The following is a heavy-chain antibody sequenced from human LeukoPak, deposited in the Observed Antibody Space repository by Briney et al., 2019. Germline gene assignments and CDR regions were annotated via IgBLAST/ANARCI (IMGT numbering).Heavy chain of an antibody. J-gene: IGHJ4*02. D-gene: IGHD6-6*01. CDR2: ISSDESST. Sequence: SGGSLRLSCAASGFSFSSYWMHWVRQAPGKGLEWVSRISSDESSTTYADSVRGRFTISRDNAKNTLYLQMNSLRVEDTAVYYCAREYSSSSGRAFDYWGQGTLVTVSP. V-gene: IGHV3-74*01. CDR3: AREYSSSSGRAFDY. CDR1: GFSFSSYW.